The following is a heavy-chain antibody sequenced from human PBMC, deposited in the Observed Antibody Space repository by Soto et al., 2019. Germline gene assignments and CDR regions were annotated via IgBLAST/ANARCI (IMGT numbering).Heavy chain of an antibody. V-gene: IGHV3-23*01. Sequence: DVQLLESGGGLVQSGGSLRLSCAASGFSFRSFAMGWARQAPGKGLEWVSSVTSSGFSTYYADSVRGRFTMSRDNSDNTLHLQMNSLRAEDTAVYYCAKGYGPGSYYDYWGQGTLVTVS. CDR2: VTSSGFST. J-gene: IGHJ4*02. CDR3: AKGYGPGSYYDY. CDR1: GFSFRSFA. D-gene: IGHD3-10*01.